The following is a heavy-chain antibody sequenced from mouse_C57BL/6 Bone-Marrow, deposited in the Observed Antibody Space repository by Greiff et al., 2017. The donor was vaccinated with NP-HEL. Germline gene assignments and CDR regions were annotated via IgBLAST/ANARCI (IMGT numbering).Heavy chain of an antibody. CDR1: GFSLSTFGMG. CDR3: ARSDYSNYLNAMDY. Sequence: QVTLKVSGPGILQPSQTLSLTCSFSGFSLSTFGMGVGWIRQPSGKGLEWLAHIWWDDDKYYNPALKSRLTISKDTSNTQVFLKIANVDTTDTATDDCARSDYSNYLNAMDYWGQGTSVTVSS. J-gene: IGHJ4*01. CDR2: IWWDDDK. V-gene: IGHV8-8*01. D-gene: IGHD2-5*01.